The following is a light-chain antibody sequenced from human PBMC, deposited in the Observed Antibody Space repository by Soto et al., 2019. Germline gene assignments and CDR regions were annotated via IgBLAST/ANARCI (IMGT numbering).Light chain of an antibody. CDR3: AAWDDSLSGVV. J-gene: IGLJ3*02. CDR1: NSNIGRNY. V-gene: IGLV1-47*02. CDR2: TNN. Sequence: QSVLTQPPSVSGTPGQRVTISCSGSNSNIGRNYVYWYQQLPGTAPKLLIYTNNQRPSGVPDRFSGSKSGTSASLAISGLRSEDEADYYCAAWDDSLSGVVFGGGTQLT.